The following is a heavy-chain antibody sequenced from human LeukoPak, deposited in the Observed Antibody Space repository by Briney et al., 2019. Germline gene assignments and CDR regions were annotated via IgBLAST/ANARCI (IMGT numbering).Heavy chain of an antibody. D-gene: IGHD3-9*01. J-gene: IGHJ4*02. CDR1: GVSISSSNSY. Sequence: SETLSLTCTVSGVSISSSNSYWGWIRQPPGKGLEWIGSIYYSGNTYYNASLRSRVTVSVRTSDNQFSLKLRSMTAADTAMYYCARGDWRYGDFDSWGRGTLVTVSS. CDR3: ARGDWRYGDFDS. CDR2: IYYSGNT. V-gene: IGHV4-39*07.